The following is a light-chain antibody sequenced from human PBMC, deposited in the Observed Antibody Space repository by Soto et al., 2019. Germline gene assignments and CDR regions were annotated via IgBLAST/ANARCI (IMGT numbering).Light chain of an antibody. CDR3: LQDYNYPYT. Sequence: AIQMTQSPSSLSASVGDRVTITCRASQGVRNDLGWYQQKPGKAPKLLIYAASSLQSGVPSRFSGSGSGTDFTLTISSPQPEDFATYYCLQDYNYPYTFGQGTKVDIK. CDR1: QGVRND. CDR2: AAS. V-gene: IGKV1-6*01. J-gene: IGKJ2*01.